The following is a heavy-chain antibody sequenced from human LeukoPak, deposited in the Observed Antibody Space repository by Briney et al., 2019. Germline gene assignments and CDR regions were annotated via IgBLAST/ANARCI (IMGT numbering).Heavy chain of an antibody. D-gene: IGHD3-10*01. Sequence: PGGSLRLSCVVSGISLSNYAMTWVRQAPGKGLEWVSYISERGGSTIYADSVKGRFTISRDTSLNTLYLQMNNLRAEDTAVYFCAKRGVVIRGLLVIGYHQEAYHYDFWGQGVLVTVSS. V-gene: IGHV3-23*01. CDR3: AKRGVVIRGLLVIGYHQEAYHYDF. CDR1: GISLSNYA. J-gene: IGHJ4*02. CDR2: ISERGGST.